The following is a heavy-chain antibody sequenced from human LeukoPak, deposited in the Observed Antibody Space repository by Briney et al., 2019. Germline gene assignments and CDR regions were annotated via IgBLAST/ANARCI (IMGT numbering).Heavy chain of an antibody. CDR3: ARGRYYDILTGYYQPSRPYYFDY. D-gene: IGHD3-9*01. CDR2: INHSGST. Sequence: SETLSLTCAVYGGSFSGYYWSWIRQPPGKGLEWIGEINHSGSTNYNPSLKSRVTISVDTSKNQFSLKLSSVTAADTAVYYCARGRYYDILTGYYQPSRPYYFDYWSQGTLVTVSS. J-gene: IGHJ4*02. V-gene: IGHV4-34*01. CDR1: GGSFSGYY.